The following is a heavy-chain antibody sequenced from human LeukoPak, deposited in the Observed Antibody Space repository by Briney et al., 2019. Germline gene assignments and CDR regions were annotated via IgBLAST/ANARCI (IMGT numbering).Heavy chain of an antibody. CDR2: IGHDGADK. Sequence: PGRSLRLSCAASGFTFSHYALHWVRQAPGKGLEWVALIGHDGADKYYADSVKGRFLISRDNSKNMLFLQMNSLIIEDTAVYYYARNSDYYDYSPQSVWGQGTLVIVS. J-gene: IGHJ4*02. CDR3: ARNSDYYDYSPQSV. D-gene: IGHD3-22*01. V-gene: IGHV3-30*04. CDR1: GFTFSHYA.